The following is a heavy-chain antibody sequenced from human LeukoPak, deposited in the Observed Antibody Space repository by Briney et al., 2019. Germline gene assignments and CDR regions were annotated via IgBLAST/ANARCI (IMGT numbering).Heavy chain of an antibody. V-gene: IGHV4-4*02. CDR1: GGSISSSNW. D-gene: IGHD6-19*01. CDR2: INHSGST. CDR3: ARGSSGWYRGWFDP. Sequence: PSETLSLTCAVSGGSISSSNWWSWVRQPPGKGLEWIGEINHSGSTNYNPSLKSRVTMSVDTSKNQFSLKLSSVTAADTAVYYCARGSSGWYRGWFDPWGQGTLVTVSS. J-gene: IGHJ5*02.